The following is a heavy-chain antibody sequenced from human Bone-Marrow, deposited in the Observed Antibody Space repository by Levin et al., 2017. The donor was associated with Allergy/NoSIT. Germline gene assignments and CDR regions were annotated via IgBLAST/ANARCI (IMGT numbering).Heavy chain of an antibody. CDR1: GGSISTSSYF. V-gene: IGHV4-39*07. J-gene: IGHJ5*02. D-gene: IGHD3-10*01. CDR3: AKDRSAFTMARGKFDP. CDR2: IYYSGTT. Sequence: KASETLSLTCTVSGGSISTSSYFWGWIRQPPGKGLEWIGDIYYSGTTYYNPSLKGRVSISVDTSRNQFSLKLTSVTAADTAGYYCAKDRSAFTMARGKFDPWGQGTLVTVSS.